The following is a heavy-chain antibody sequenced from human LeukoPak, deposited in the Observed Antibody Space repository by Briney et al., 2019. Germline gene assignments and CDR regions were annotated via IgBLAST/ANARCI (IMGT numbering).Heavy chain of an antibody. CDR1: DGSFSGYY. J-gene: IGHJ5*02. CDR2: INHGGST. V-gene: IGHV4-34*01. CDR3: ASATTYYYDSSGYCWFDP. Sequence: PSETLSLTCAVYDGSFSGYYWSWIRQPPGKGLEWIGEINHGGSTNYNPSLKSRVTMSVDTSKNQFSLKLSSVTAADTAVYYCASATTYYYDSSGYCWFDPWGQGTLVTVSS. D-gene: IGHD3-22*01.